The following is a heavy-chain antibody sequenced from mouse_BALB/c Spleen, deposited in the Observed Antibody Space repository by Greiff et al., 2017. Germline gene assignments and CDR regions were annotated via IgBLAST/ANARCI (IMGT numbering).Heavy chain of an antibody. CDR2: INPSNGRT. Sequence: QVQLQQPGAELVKPGASVKLSCKASGYTFTSYWMHWVKQRPGQGLEWIGEINPSNGRTNYNEKFKSKATLTVDKSSSTAYMQLSSLTSEDSAVYYCAGYYDPWGQGNLVTVSA. D-gene: IGHD2-4*01. CDR1: GYTFTSYW. V-gene: IGHV1S81*02. CDR3: AGYYDP. J-gene: IGHJ3*01.